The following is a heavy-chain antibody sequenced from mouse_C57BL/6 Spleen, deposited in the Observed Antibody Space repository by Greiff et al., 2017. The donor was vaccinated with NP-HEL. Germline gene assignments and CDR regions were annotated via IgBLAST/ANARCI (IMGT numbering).Heavy chain of an antibody. CDR3: ARGGVTTGAWFAY. CDR2: INPSSGYT. D-gene: IGHD2-2*01. V-gene: IGHV1-7*01. Sequence: VQLQQSGAELAKPGASVKLSCKASGYTFTSYWMHWVKQRPGQGLEWIGYINPSSGYTKYNQKFKDKATLTADKSSSTAYMQLSSLTDEDSAVYYCARGGVTTGAWFAYWGQGTLVTVSA. CDR1: GYTFTSYW. J-gene: IGHJ3*01.